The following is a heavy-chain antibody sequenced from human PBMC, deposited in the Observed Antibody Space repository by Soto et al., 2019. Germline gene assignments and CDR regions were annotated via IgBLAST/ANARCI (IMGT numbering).Heavy chain of an antibody. Sequence: PGGSLRLSCAASGFTFSSYAMSWVRQAPGKGLEWVSAISVSGGSTYYADSVKGRFTISRDNSKNTLYLQMNSLRAEDTAVYYCAKSGGSMDYYDSSGYYSGVYYYYYGMDVWGQGTTVTVSS. CDR3: AKSGGSMDYYDSSGYYSGVYYYYYGMDV. J-gene: IGHJ6*02. CDR1: GFTFSSYA. CDR2: ISVSGGST. V-gene: IGHV3-23*01. D-gene: IGHD3-22*01.